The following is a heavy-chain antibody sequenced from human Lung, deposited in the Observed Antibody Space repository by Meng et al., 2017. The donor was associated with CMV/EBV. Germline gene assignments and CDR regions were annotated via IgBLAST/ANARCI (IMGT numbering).Heavy chain of an antibody. CDR1: GYTFTTYD. J-gene: IGHJ6*02. CDR2: MNPNSGNT. Sequence: ASXXVSXKASGYTFTTYDINWVRQATGQGLEWMGWMNPNSGNTGYAQKFQGRVTMTRVTSISTAYMELSSLTSDDTAVYYCARTRIEVEPDGTKIKYYNYGMDFXRHGXTVTVSS. D-gene: IGHD2-15*01. V-gene: IGHV1-8*01. CDR3: ARTRIEVEPDGTKIKYYNYGMDF.